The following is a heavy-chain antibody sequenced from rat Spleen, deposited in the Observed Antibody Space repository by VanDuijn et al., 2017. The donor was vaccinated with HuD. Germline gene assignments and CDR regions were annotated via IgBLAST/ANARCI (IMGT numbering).Heavy chain of an antibody. CDR3: TRHQGYGFTYVYFDY. CDR2: ITNTGGSI. V-gene: IGHV5-31*01. CDR1: GFTFNNYW. Sequence: EVQLVESGGGLVQPGRSLKLSCVASGFTFNNYWMTWIRQAPGKGLEWVASITNTGGSIYYPDSVKGRFTISRDPAQNTLYLQMNSLRSEDTATYYCTRHQGYGFTYVYFDYWGQGVMVTVSS. J-gene: IGHJ2*01. D-gene: IGHD1-4*01.